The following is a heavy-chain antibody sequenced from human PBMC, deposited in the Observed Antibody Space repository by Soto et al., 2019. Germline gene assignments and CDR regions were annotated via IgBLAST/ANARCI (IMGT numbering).Heavy chain of an antibody. J-gene: IGHJ2*01. V-gene: IGHV3-30-3*01. Sequence: PGGSLRLSCAASGFTFSSYAMHWVRQAPGKGLEWVAFISYDGSNKYYADSVKGRFTISRDYSKNTLYLQMNSLRAEDTAVYYCARDPLWGTAMVLWYFDLWGRGTLVTVSS. CDR1: GFTFSSYA. CDR2: ISYDGSNK. D-gene: IGHD5-18*01. CDR3: ARDPLWGTAMVLWYFDL.